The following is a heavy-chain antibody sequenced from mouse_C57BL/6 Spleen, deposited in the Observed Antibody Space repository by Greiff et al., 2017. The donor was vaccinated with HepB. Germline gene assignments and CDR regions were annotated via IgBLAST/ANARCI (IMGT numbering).Heavy chain of an antibody. CDR1: GYAFSSSW. CDR3: ARSGGTTEYYFDY. D-gene: IGHD1-1*01. Sequence: QVQLQQSGPELVKPGASVKISCKASGYAFSSSWMNWVKQRPGKGLEWIGRIYPGDGDTNYNGKFKGKATLTADKSSSTAYMQLSSLTSEDSAVYFCARSGGTTEYYFDYWGQGTTLTVSS. CDR2: IYPGDGDT. V-gene: IGHV1-82*01. J-gene: IGHJ2*01.